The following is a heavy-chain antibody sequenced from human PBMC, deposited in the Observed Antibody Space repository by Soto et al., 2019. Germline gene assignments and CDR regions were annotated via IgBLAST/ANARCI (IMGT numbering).Heavy chain of an antibody. CDR3: ERLRYYDFWSGFGRYGMDV. Sequence: PSETLSLTCAVYGGSFSGYYWSWIRQPPGKGLEWIGEINHSGSTNYNPSLKSRVTISVDTSKNQFSLKLSSVTAADTAVYYCERLRYYDFWSGFGRYGMDVWGQGTTVTVSS. D-gene: IGHD3-3*01. V-gene: IGHV4-34*01. J-gene: IGHJ6*02. CDR2: INHSGST. CDR1: GGSFSGYY.